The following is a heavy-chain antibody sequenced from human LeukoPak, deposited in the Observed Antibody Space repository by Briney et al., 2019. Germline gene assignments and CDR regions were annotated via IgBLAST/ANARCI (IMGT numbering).Heavy chain of an antibody. Sequence: PGGSLRLSCATSGFSFNSAWMSWVRQAPGKWLEWVGRIKSKADGGTTDYAAPVKGRFTISRDDSRNTLYLQINSLKTEDTAVYYCREWNVDFDYWGQGTLVTVSS. CDR1: GFSFNSAW. J-gene: IGHJ4*02. D-gene: IGHD1-1*01. CDR2: IKSKADGGTT. CDR3: REWNVDFDY. V-gene: IGHV3-15*01.